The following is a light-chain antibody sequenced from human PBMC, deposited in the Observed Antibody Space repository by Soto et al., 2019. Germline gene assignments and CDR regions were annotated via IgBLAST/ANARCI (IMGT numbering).Light chain of an antibody. CDR2: DAS. Sequence: EIVLTQSPGTLSLSPGERATLSCRASQSIGTYVAWYQQKSGQAPRLLIYDASHRATGIPTRFSASGSGTDFSLTITSLEPEDFATYYCQQRLGGPPCTFGQGTKVDVK. CDR1: QSIGTY. CDR3: QQRLGGPPCT. V-gene: IGKV3-11*01. J-gene: IGKJ1*01.